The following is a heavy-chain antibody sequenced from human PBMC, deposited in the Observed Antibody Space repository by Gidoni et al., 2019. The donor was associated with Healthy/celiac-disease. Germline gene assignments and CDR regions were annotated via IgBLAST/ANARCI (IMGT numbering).Heavy chain of an antibody. CDR3: ATLRGGSGWPAEYFQH. CDR1: GGSFSGYY. CDR2: INHSGST. J-gene: IGHJ1*01. Sequence: QVQLQQWGAGLLKPSETLSLTCAVSGGSFSGYYWSWIRQPPGKGLEWIGEINHSGSTNYNPSLKSRVTISVDTSKNQFSLKLSSVTAADTAVYYCATLRGGSGWPAEYFQHWGQGTLVTVSS. V-gene: IGHV4-34*01. D-gene: IGHD6-19*01.